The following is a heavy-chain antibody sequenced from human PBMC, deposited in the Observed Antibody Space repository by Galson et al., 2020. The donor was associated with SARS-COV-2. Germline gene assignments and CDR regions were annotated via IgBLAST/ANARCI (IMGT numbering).Heavy chain of an antibody. V-gene: IGHV3-7*01. J-gene: IGHJ6*02. D-gene: IGHD2-15*01. CDR1: GFTVNSYW. CDR3: ARVLMDCSGGNCYLNWDYYYFGMDV. Sequence: GGSLRLSCAASGFTVNSYWMSWVRQAPGKGLEWVVNIKQDGSETYYVDSVKGRFTISKDNPKNSLYLQMNRLRAEDSAVYYCARVLMDCSGGNCYLNWDYYYFGMDVWGQGTTVTVSS. CDR2: IKQDGSET.